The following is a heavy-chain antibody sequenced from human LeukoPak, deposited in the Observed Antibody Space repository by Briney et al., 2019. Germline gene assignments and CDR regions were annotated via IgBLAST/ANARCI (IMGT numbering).Heavy chain of an antibody. V-gene: IGHV3-30*18. CDR1: GFTSSSYG. CDR3: AKGLDDFWSGPLDY. J-gene: IGHJ4*02. D-gene: IGHD3-3*01. Sequence: SGGSLRLSCAASGFTSSSYGMHWVRQAPGKGLEWVAVISYDGSNKYYADSVKGRFTISRDNSKNTLYLQMNSLRAEDTAVYYCAKGLDDFWSGPLDYWGQGTLVTVSS. CDR2: ISYDGSNK.